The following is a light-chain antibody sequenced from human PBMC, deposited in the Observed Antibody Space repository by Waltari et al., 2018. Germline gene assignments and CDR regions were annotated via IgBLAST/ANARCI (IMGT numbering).Light chain of an antibody. J-gene: IGLJ2*01. CDR1: SSNIGAGYD. CDR3: QSYDSLSGSV. CDR2: ANK. Sequence: QSGLTQPPSVSGAPGQRVTISCTGSSSNIGAGYDVHWYQLLPGTAPKLLIYANKNRPSWVPDRVAGSESGTSASLAITGLQAEDEAGYYCQSYDSLSGSVVGGGTKLTIL. V-gene: IGLV1-40*01.